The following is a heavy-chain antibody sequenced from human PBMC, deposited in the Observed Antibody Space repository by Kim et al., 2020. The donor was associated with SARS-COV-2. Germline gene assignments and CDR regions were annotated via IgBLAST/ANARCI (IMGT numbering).Heavy chain of an antibody. CDR2: INWNSGSI. V-gene: IGHV3-9*01. Sequence: GGSLRLSCAASGFTFDDYAMHWVRQAPGKGMAWVSGINWNSGSIGYADSVKGRFTISRDNAKNSLYLQMNSLRAEDTALYYCAKDYMTTVTAGAFDIWGQGTMVTVSS. CDR1: GFTFDDYA. J-gene: IGHJ3*02. D-gene: IGHD4-17*01. CDR3: AKDYMTTVTAGAFDI.